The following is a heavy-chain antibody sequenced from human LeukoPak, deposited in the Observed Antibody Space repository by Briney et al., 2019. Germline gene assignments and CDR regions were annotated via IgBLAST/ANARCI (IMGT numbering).Heavy chain of an antibody. CDR3: ARHPNYYYYYMDV. CDR1: GGSISNSYYY. Sequence: SETLSLTRTVSGGSISNSYYYWGWIRQPPGKGLEWIGSLHYSGSTYYNPSLKSRVTISVDTSKNQFSLKLSSVTAADTAVYYCARHPNYYYYYMDVWGKGTTVTISS. J-gene: IGHJ6*03. CDR2: LHYSGST. V-gene: IGHV4-39*01.